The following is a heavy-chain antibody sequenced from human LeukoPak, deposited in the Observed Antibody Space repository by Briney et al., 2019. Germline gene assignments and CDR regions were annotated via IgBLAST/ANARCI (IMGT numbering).Heavy chain of an antibody. CDR3: ARGYCNGGYCLPHY. CDR1: GFSFSDYY. CDR2: IGSSGSYT. V-gene: IGHV3-11*05. J-gene: IGHJ4*02. D-gene: IGHD2-15*01. Sequence: GGSLRLSCAASGFSFSDYYMNWIRQAPGKGLEWVSYIGSSGSYTNYADSVKGRFTISRDNAKNSLYLQMNSLRVEDTAVYFCARGYCNGGYCLPHYWGQGTLVTVSS.